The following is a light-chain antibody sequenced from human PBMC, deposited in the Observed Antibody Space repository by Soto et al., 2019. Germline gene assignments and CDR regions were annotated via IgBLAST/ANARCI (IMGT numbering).Light chain of an antibody. CDR2: VAS. V-gene: IGKV3-15*01. J-gene: IGKJ4*01. Sequence: IVMTQSPATLSVSPGERATLSCRASQSVGSNLAWYEQKPGATPKLLIYVASTKATGIPAGSGGSGSGTGFTLTISSLQSADFAFYCCQQYNVWALTFGGGTKVEFK. CDR3: QQYNVWALT. CDR1: QSVGSN.